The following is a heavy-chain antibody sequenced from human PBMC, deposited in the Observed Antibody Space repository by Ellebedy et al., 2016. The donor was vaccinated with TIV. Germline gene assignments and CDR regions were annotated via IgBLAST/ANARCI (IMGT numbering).Heavy chain of an antibody. J-gene: IGHJ6*02. D-gene: IGHD6-13*01. CDR2: INRDGSER. CDR1: GFSIGRDW. V-gene: IGHV3-7*03. Sequence: GESLKISXAVSGFSIGRDWMSWVRQSPRKGLEWVAIINRDGSERYYVDSVKGRFTISRENAKNSLYLQMNSLRAEDTAVYYCAREKPAAGRDYFHYYGMDVWGQGTTVTVSS. CDR3: AREKPAAGRDYFHYYGMDV.